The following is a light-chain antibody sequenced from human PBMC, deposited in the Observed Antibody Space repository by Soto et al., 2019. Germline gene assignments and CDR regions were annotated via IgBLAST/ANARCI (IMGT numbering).Light chain of an antibody. CDR2: GAS. V-gene: IGKV3-20*01. J-gene: IGKJ1*01. CDR3: QPYGSSPWT. Sequence: EIVLTQSPGTLSLSPGERATLSCRASQSVSSSYLAWYQQKPGQAPRLLIYGASSRATGIPDRFSGSGSGTDFTLTISRLEPEDFAVYYCQPYGSSPWTFGQGTNVEIK. CDR1: QSVSSSY.